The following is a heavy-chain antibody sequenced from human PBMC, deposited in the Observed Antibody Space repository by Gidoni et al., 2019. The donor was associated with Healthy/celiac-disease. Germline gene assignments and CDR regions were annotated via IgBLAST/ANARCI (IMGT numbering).Heavy chain of an antibody. V-gene: IGHV3-48*02. J-gene: IGHJ6*02. CDR1: GFTFSSYS. CDR3: ARDLYSSSWYYYGMDV. D-gene: IGHD6-13*01. CDR2: ISSSSSAI. Sequence: EVQLVESGGGLVQPGGSLRLSCAASGFTFSSYSMNWVRQAPGKGLEWVSYISSSSSAIYYADSVKGRFTISRDNAKNSLYLQMNSLRDEDTAVYYCARDLYSSSWYYYGMDVWGQGTTVTVSS.